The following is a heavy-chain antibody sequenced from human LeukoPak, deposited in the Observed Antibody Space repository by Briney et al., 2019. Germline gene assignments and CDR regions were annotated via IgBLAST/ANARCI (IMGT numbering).Heavy chain of an antibody. CDR1: GGSVSSYY. J-gene: IGHJ4*02. V-gene: IGHV4-59*02. CDR3: ASGDYVWGSYRSY. CDR2: IYYSGST. D-gene: IGHD3-16*02. Sequence: PPETLSLTRTVAGGSVSSYYWSWIRQPPGKGREGIGYIYYSGSTNYNPSLKSRVTISVDTSKNQFSLKLSSVTAADTAVYYCASGDYVWGSYRSYWGKGTLVTVSS.